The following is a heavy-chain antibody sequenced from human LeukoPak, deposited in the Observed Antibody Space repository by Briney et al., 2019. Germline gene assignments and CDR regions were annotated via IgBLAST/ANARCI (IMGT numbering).Heavy chain of an antibody. V-gene: IGHV3-30*03. CDR1: GFRFRSYG. CDR3: ARDPTGTYGDYVLDY. D-gene: IGHD4-17*01. J-gene: IGHJ4*02. Sequence: GGSLRLSCAASGFRFRSYGMHWVRQAPGKGLEWVAVISYDGSNKYYADSVKGRFTISRDNSENTLYLQMNSLRAEDTAVYYCARDPTGTYGDYVLDYWGQGTLVTVSS. CDR2: ISYDGSNK.